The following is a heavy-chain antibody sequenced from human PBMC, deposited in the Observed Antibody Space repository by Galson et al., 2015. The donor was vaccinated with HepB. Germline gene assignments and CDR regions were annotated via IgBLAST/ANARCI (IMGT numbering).Heavy chain of an antibody. CDR1: GGSFSGYY. Sequence: ETLSLTCAVYGGSFSGYYWSWIRQPPGKGLEWIGEINHSGSTNYNPSLKSRVTISVDTSKNQFSLKLSSVTAADTAVYYCARASRIVVPIRANWFDPWGQGTLVTVSS. CDR2: INHSGST. V-gene: IGHV4-34*01. CDR3: ARASRIVVPIRANWFDP. J-gene: IGHJ5*02. D-gene: IGHD2-21*01.